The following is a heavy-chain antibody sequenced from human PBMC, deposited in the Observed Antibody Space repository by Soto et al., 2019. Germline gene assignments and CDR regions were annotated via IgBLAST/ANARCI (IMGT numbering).Heavy chain of an antibody. CDR2: INPTGGGT. D-gene: IGHD3-22*01. J-gene: IGHJ6*02. CDR3: ARTYSSRYFYNQYSMDV. Sequence: ASVKVSCKASGYTFTDYYIHWVRQAPGQGLEWMGWINPTGGGTDYAQSFRGRVTMTRDTSISTAYMELSRLTSDDTAVFYCARTYSSRYFYNQYSMDVWGQGTTVTVSS. V-gene: IGHV1-2*02. CDR1: GYTFTDYY.